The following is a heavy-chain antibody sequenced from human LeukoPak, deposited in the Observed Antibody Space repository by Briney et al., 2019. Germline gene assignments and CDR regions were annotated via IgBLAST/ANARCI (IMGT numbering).Heavy chain of an antibody. CDR1: GFTFSTYW. D-gene: IGHD3-22*01. Sequence: QTGGSLRLSCAASGFTFSTYWINWVRQAPGKGLEWVSYINKAGDSIYYAHSVKGRFTISRDNAKNSLYLQMSSLRVEDTAVYYCELDSYDGSPSHIWFDPWGQGTLVTVSS. V-gene: IGHV3-48*04. CDR3: ELDSYDGSPSHIWFDP. CDR2: INKAGDSI. J-gene: IGHJ5*02.